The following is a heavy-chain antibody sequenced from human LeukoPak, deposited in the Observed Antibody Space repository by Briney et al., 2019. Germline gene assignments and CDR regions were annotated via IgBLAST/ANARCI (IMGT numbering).Heavy chain of an antibody. J-gene: IGHJ5*02. CDR3: ARDPTQGYYDFWSGYYKGWFDP. CDR1: GGTFSSYA. Sequence: SVKVSCKASGGTFSSYAISWVRQTPGQGLEWMGGIIPIFGTANYAQKFQGRVTITTDESTSTAYMELSSLRSEDTAVYYCARDPTQGYYDFWSGYYKGWFDPWGQGTLVTVSS. CDR2: IIPIFGTA. V-gene: IGHV1-69*05. D-gene: IGHD3-3*01.